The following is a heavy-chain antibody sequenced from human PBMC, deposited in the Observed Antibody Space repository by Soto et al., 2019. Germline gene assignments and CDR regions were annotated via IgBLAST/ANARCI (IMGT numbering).Heavy chain of an antibody. CDR1: GFTFSSYG. V-gene: IGHV3-33*01. CDR2: IWYDGSNK. CDR3: ARDSGYYYGSGSPLDY. J-gene: IGHJ4*02. Sequence: QVQLVESGGGVVQPGRSLRLSCAASGFTFSSYGMHWVRQAPGKGLERVAVIWYDGSNKYYADSVKGRFTISRDNSKNTLYLQMNSLRAEDTAVYYCARDSGYYYGSGSPLDYWGQGTLVTVSS. D-gene: IGHD3-10*01.